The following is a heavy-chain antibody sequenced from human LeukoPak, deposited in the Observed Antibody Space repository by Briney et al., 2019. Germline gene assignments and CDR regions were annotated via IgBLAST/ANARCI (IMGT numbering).Heavy chain of an antibody. CDR1: GYTFTSYA. CDR2: INTNTGNP. J-gene: IGHJ5*02. CDR3: ARGSRQWLVRGDFDP. V-gene: IGHV7-4-1*02. Sequence: ASVKVSCKASGYTFTSYAMNWVRQAPGQGLEWMGWINTNTGNPTYAQGFTGRFVISLDTSVSTAYLQMSSLKAEDTAVYYCARGSRQWLVRGDFDPWGQGTLVTVSS. D-gene: IGHD6-19*01.